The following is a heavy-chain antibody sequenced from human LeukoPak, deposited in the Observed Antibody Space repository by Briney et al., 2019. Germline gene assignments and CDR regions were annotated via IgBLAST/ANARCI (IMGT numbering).Heavy chain of an antibody. J-gene: IGHJ6*02. D-gene: IGHD6-13*01. V-gene: IGHV4-34*01. CDR2: INHSGST. Sequence: KPSETLSLTCAVYGGSFSGYYWSWIRQPPGKGLEWIGEINHSGSTNYNPSLKSRVTISVDTSKNQFSLKLSSVTAADTAVYYCARRGIAAAGALSGMDVWGQGTTVTVSS. CDR3: ARRGIAAAGALSGMDV. CDR1: GGSFSGYY.